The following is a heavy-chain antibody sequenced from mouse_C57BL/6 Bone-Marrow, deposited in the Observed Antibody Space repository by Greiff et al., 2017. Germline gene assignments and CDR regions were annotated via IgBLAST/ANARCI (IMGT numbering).Heavy chain of an antibody. CDR2: ISSGSSTI. Sequence: EVMLVESGGGLVKPGGSLKLSCAASGFTFSDYGMHWVRQAPEKGLEWVAYISSGSSTIYYADTVKGRFTISRDNAKNTLFLQMTSLRSEDTAMYYCAREDYSNYPFAYWGQGTLVTVSA. J-gene: IGHJ3*01. CDR3: AREDYSNYPFAY. D-gene: IGHD2-5*01. V-gene: IGHV5-17*01. CDR1: GFTFSDYG.